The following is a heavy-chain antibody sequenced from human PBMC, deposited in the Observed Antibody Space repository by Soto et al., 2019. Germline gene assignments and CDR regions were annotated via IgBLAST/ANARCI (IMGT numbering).Heavy chain of an antibody. J-gene: IGHJ6*02. D-gene: IGHD3-10*01. Sequence: QMQLVQSGAEVKKPGASVKVSCKAFGNTFSNYDINWVRQATGQGLEWMGWMNSNNGNTGYAQQFQGRVTMTWNTSISTAYMELSSLRFEDSAVYSCARRRGAIISKYYALDVWGQGATVTVSS. CDR1: GNTFSNYD. CDR3: ARRRGAIISKYYALDV. CDR2: MNSNNGNT. V-gene: IGHV1-8*01.